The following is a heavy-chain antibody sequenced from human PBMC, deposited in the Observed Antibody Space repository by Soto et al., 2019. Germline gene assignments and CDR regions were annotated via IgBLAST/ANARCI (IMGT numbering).Heavy chain of an antibody. CDR1: GNTFTSYY. V-gene: IGHV1-46*01. CDR3: ARSYSTSWGPIDY. CDR2: INPTGGST. Sequence: QVQLAQSGAEVKKPGASVKVSCKASGNTFTSYYMHWVRQAPGQGLEWMGIINPTGGSTSYAQKFQGRVTMTKDTSTSTVYMERSSLRSEDTAVYYCARSYSTSWGPIDYWGQGTLVTVSS. J-gene: IGHJ4*02. D-gene: IGHD6-13*01.